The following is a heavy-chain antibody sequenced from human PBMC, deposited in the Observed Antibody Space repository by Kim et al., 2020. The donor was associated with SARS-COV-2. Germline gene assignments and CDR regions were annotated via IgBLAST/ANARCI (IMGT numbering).Heavy chain of an antibody. D-gene: IGHD3-10*01. J-gene: IGHJ4*02. CDR1: GFTFSSYG. V-gene: IGHV3-33*05. CDR3: ARVREWFGELLYIDY. Sequence: GGSLRLSCAASGFTFSSYGMHWVRQAPGKGLEWVAVISYDGSNKYYADSVEGRFTISRDNSKNTLYLQMNSLRAEDTAVYYCARVREWFGELLYIDYWGQGALVTVSS. CDR2: ISYDGSNK.